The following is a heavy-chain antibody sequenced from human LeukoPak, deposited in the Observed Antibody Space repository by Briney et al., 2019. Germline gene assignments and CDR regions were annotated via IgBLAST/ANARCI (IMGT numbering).Heavy chain of an antibody. V-gene: IGHV1-8*03. CDR1: GYTFTSYD. D-gene: IGHD6-13*01. CDR3: ARVQQLVPWFDP. CDR2: MNPNSGST. Sequence: ASVKVSCKASGYTFTSYDINWVRQATGQGLEWMGWMNPNSGSTGYAQKFQGRVTITRNTSISTAYMELSSLRSEDTAVYYCARVQQLVPWFDPWGQGTLVTVSS. J-gene: IGHJ5*02.